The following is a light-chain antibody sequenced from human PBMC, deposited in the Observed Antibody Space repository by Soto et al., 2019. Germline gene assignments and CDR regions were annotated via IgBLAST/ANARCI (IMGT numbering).Light chain of an antibody. Sequence: EIVMTQSPATLSVSPGETATLSCRASQSISSNLAWYQQTPGQAPRLLIYSASTRATGIPARFSGSGSGTDFTLTVSSLQSEDFAIYYCQQCDNWPYTFGQGTKLEIK. CDR2: SAS. V-gene: IGKV3-15*01. J-gene: IGKJ2*01. CDR3: QQCDNWPYT. CDR1: QSISSN.